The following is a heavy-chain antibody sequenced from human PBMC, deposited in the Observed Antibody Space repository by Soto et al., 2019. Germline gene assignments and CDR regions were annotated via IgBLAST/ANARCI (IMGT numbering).Heavy chain of an antibody. CDR2: IDPSDSQT. V-gene: IGHV5-10-1*01. CDR1: GYSFAGYW. Sequence: PGESLQISCKGSGYSFAGYWITWVRQKPGKGLEWMGRIDPSDSQTYYSPSFRGHVTISVTKSITTVFLQWSSLRASDTAMYYCASKIYDFYSCPNFQYFFSYWGQGTQGTVS. CDR3: ASKIYDFYSCPNFQYFFSY. D-gene: IGHD2-21*02. J-gene: IGHJ4*02.